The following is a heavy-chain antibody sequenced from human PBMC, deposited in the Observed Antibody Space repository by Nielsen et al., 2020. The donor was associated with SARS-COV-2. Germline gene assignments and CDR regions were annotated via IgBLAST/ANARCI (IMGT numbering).Heavy chain of an antibody. CDR1: GFTFSSYG. CDR3: AILARAGEDAFDI. J-gene: IGHJ3*02. Sequence: GESLKISCAASGFTFSSYGMHWVRQAPGKGLEWVAVISYDGSNKYYADSVKGRFTISRDNSKNTLYLQMNSLRAEDTAVYYCAILARAGEDAFDIWGQGTMVTVSS. D-gene: IGHD6-13*01. V-gene: IGHV3-30*03. CDR2: ISYDGSNK.